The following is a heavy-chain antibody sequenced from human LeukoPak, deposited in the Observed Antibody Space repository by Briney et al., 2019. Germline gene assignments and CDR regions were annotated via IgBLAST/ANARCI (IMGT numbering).Heavy chain of an antibody. V-gene: IGHV3-21*01. CDR1: GFTFSSYS. D-gene: IGHD2-15*01. Sequence: NAGGSLRLSCAASGFTFSSYSMNWVRQAPGKGLEWVSSISGSGTYIYYADSVKGRFTISRDNAKNSLYLQMNSLRAEDTAVFYCARDGGYCSGGSCNNWFDPWGQGTLVTVSS. J-gene: IGHJ5*02. CDR2: ISGSGTYI. CDR3: ARDGGYCSGGSCNNWFDP.